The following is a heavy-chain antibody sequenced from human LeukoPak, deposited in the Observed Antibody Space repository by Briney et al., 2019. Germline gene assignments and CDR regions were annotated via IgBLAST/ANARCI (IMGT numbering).Heavy chain of an antibody. CDR1: GGSFSGYY. Sequence: SETLSLTCAVYGGSFSGYYWSWIRQPPGKGLEWIGEINHSGSTNYNPSLKSRVTISVDTSKNQFSLKLSSVTADDTVVYFCACLRGPSDYWGQGTLVTVSS. J-gene: IGHJ4*02. CDR3: ACLRGPSDY. V-gene: IGHV4-34*01. CDR2: INHSGST. D-gene: IGHD4-17*01.